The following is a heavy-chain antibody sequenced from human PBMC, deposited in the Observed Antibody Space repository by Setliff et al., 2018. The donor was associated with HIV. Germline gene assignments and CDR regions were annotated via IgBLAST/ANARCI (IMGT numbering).Heavy chain of an antibody. V-gene: IGHV3-11*04. Sequence: PGGSLRLSCAASGFTFNDYYMSWIRQAPGKGLEWLSYISNSGSTIYYADSVKGRFTISRDNAKNSLYLQMNSLRAEDTAVFYCARYYGSGSYLVYYGMDVWGQGTTVTVSS. D-gene: IGHD3-10*01. CDR2: ISNSGSTI. CDR1: GFTFNDYY. CDR3: ARYYGSGSYLVYYGMDV. J-gene: IGHJ6*02.